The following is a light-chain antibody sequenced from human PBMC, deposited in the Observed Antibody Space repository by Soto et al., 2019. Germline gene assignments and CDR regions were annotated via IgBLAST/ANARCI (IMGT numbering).Light chain of an antibody. V-gene: IGLV2-14*01. J-gene: IGLJ1*01. CDR1: SSDVGGYDY. Sequence: QSALTQPASVSGSPGQSITISCTGASSDVGGYDYVSWYQQHPGKAPKLMIYEVSNRPSGVSNCFSGSKSANTASLTISGLQAEDEADYYCTSYTRSNTYVFGTGTKLTVL. CDR3: TSYTRSNTYV. CDR2: EVS.